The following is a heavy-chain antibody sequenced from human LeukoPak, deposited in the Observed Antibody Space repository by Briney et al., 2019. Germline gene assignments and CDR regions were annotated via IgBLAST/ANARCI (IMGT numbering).Heavy chain of an antibody. CDR3: AKQGGYSYGPLFDY. CDR1: GFTLSSYY. D-gene: IGHD5-18*01. J-gene: IGHJ4*02. V-gene: IGHV3-74*01. Sequence: GGSLRLSCVASGFTLSSYYMFWVRQVPGKGLVYVSFISNDGSSTVYADSVKGRFTVSRDNAKKTMYLQMNSLRAEDTAVYYCAKQGGYSYGPLFDYWGQGTLVTVSS. CDR2: ISNDGSST.